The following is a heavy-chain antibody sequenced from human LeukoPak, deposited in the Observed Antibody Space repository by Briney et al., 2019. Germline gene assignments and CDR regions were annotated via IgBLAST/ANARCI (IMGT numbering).Heavy chain of an antibody. J-gene: IGHJ4*02. Sequence: GASVKVSCEVSGYTFTSYYIHWVRQAPGQGLEWMGIINPSGGTTVYAQNFQGRVIMTRDTSTSTVHMDLSSLRSEDAAVYYCAREPRPVGATSFGYYFDYWGQGTLVTVSS. CDR3: AREPRPVGATSFGYYFDY. D-gene: IGHD1-26*01. CDR1: GYTFTSYY. CDR2: INPSGGTT. V-gene: IGHV1-46*01.